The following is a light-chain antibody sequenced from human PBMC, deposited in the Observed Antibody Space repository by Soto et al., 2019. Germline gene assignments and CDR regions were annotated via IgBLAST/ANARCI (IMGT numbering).Light chain of an antibody. CDR3: QQSYSTPWT. J-gene: IGKJ1*01. CDR1: QNIANY. CDR2: AAS. Sequence: DSQMTQSPSSLSASIGDRVTITCRASQNIANYLNWYQQKPGKAPKLLIYAASTLQSGVPSRFSGSGSGTHFTLTITSLQPEDFATYSCQQSYSTPWTFGQGTKVEIK. V-gene: IGKV1-39*01.